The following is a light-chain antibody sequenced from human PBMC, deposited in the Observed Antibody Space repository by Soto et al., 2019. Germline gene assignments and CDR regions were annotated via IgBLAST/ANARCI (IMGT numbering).Light chain of an antibody. V-gene: IGKV1-39*01. CDR3: QQTYTIPFA. J-gene: IGKJ2*01. CDR1: QTIDNY. CDR2: GAS. Sequence: DMQMTPSPSSLSASVGDRVTITCRPSQTIDNYLNWYQHKPGKAPKLLIYGASTLQSGVSSRFTGSASGTDFTLTIDNLQAEDFATYYCQQTYTIPFAFGQGTKLEI.